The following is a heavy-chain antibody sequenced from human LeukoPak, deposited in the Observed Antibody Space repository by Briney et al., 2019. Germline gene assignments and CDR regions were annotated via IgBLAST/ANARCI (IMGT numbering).Heavy chain of an antibody. CDR1: GGTFSSYA. CDR2: IIPIFGTA. V-gene: IGHV1-69*13. Sequence: ASVKVSCKASGGTFSSYAISWVRQAPGQGLEWMGGIIPIFGTANYAQKFQGRVTITADESTSTAYMELSSLRSEDTAVYYCATGELEYSSSDFDYWGQGTLVTVSS. D-gene: IGHD6-6*01. J-gene: IGHJ4*02. CDR3: ATGELEYSSSDFDY.